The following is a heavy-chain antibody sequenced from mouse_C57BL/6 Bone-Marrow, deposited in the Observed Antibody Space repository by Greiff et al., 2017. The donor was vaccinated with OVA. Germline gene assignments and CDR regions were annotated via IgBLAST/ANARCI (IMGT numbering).Heavy chain of an antibody. CDR2: IDPSDSYT. V-gene: IGHV1-50*01. D-gene: IGHD1-1*01. J-gene: IGHJ2*01. CDR3: ARYHGSSYGYFDY. Sequence: QVQLQQSGAELVKPGASVKLSCKASGYTFTSYWMQWVKQRPGQGLEWIGEIDPSDSYTNYNQKFKGKATLTVDTSSSTAYMQLSSLTSEDSAVYYCARYHGSSYGYFDYWGQGTTLTVSS. CDR1: GYTFTSYW.